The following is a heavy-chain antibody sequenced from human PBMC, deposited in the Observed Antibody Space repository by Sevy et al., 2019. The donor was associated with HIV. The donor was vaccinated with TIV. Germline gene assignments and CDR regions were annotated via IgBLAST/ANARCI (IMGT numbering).Heavy chain of an antibody. Sequence: GGSLRLSCAASGFTFSNAWMTWVRQAPGKGLEWVGRIKRKSDGGTSDYAAPVQGRFTFSRDDSTNTVYLHMNSLRADDAGVYYCATGVYITGTSDYWGQGTLVTVSS. CDR1: GFTFSNAW. J-gene: IGHJ4*02. D-gene: IGHD1-20*01. CDR3: ATGVYITGTSDY. CDR2: IKRKSDGGTS. V-gene: IGHV3-15*05.